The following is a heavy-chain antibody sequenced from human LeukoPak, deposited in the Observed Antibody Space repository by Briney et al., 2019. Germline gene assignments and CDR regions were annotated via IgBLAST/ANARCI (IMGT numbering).Heavy chain of an antibody. D-gene: IGHD6-13*01. V-gene: IGHV3-23*01. CDR1: GFTVSSYG. CDR2: FSATDGSA. CDR3: AKARIAAAGTSAFDV. J-gene: IGHJ3*01. Sequence: GGSLRLSCAASGFTVSSYGMTWVRQAPGKGLEWVSAFSATDGSAQYAESVKGRFTISRDNSKSSLYLQMNSLRDEDTAVYYCAKARIAAAGTSAFDVWGQGTMVTVSS.